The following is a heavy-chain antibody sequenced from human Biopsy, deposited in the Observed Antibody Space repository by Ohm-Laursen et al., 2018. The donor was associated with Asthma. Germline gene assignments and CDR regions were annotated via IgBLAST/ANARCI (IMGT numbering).Heavy chain of an antibody. CDR1: GFTFDDYA. D-gene: IGHD6-13*01. V-gene: IGHV3-9*01. Sequence: SLRLSCAASGFTFDDYAMHWVRQAPGKGLEWVSGVSWNSGSIDYADSVKGRFTISRDNAKNSLYLQMNSLRGADTALYYCVKDIRLQLWGFDSCGQGTLVTVSS. CDR3: VKDIRLQLWGFDS. J-gene: IGHJ4*02. CDR2: VSWNSGSI.